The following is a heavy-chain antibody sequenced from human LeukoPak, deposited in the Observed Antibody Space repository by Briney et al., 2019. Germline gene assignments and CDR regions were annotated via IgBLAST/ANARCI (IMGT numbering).Heavy chain of an antibody. CDR3: ARHSSSGQLSYYYGMDV. CDR1: GYTFTGYY. J-gene: IGHJ6*02. V-gene: IGHV1-2*02. Sequence: ASVKVSCKASGYTFTGYYMHWVRQAPGQGLEWMGWINPNSGGTNYAQKFQGRVTMTRDASISTAYMELSRLRSDDTAVYYCARHSSSGQLSYYYGMDVWGQGTTVTVSS. D-gene: IGHD6-13*01. CDR2: INPNSGGT.